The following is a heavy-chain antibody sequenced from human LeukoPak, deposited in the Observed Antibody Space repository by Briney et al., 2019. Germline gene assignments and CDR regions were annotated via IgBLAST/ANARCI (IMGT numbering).Heavy chain of an antibody. CDR3: ARNYRDSSGYLYYYFDF. Sequence: PGGSLRLSCAASGFRFSDYYMSWIRQAPGKGLEWVSYISGSSDFISYGDSVKGRFTISRDNAKNSLYLQMNSLRAEDTAVYYCARNYRDSSGYLYYYFDFWGQGILVTVSS. J-gene: IGHJ4*02. V-gene: IGHV3-11*01. D-gene: IGHD3-22*01. CDR1: GFRFSDYY. CDR2: ISGSSDFI.